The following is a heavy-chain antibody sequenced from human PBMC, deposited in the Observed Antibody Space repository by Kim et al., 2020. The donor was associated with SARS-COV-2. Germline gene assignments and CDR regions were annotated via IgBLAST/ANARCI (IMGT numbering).Heavy chain of an antibody. CDR3: ATARRVGASQGAFDI. Sequence: ASVKVSCKVSGYTLTELSMHWVRQAPGKGLEWMGGFDPEDGDTIYAQKFQGRVTMTEDTSTDTAYMELSSLRSEDTAVYYCATARRVGASQGAFDIWGQGTMVTVSS. J-gene: IGHJ3*02. CDR2: FDPEDGDT. V-gene: IGHV1-24*01. D-gene: IGHD1-26*01. CDR1: GYTLTELS.